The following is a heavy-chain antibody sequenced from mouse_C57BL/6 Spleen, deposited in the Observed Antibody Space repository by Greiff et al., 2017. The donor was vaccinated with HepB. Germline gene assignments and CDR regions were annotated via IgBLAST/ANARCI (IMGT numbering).Heavy chain of an antibody. CDR1: GYSITSGYY. J-gene: IGHJ3*01. CDR2: ISYDGSN. CDR3: ARVRLGPFAY. D-gene: IGHD4-1*01. V-gene: IGHV3-6*01. Sequence: EVQLVESGPGLVKPSQSLSLTCSVTGYSITSGYYWNWIRQFPGNKLEWMGYISYDGSNNYNPSLKNRISITRDTSKNQFFLKLNSVTTEDTATYYCARVRLGPFAYWGQGTLVTVSA.